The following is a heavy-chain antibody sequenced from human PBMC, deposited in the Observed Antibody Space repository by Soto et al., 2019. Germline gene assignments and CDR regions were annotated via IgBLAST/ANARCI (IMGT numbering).Heavy chain of an antibody. D-gene: IGHD6-13*01. CDR3: ARGNRIAAADRMGYYFDY. Sequence: EVQLVESGGGLVQPGGSLRLSCAASGFTFSSDSMNWVRQAPGKGLEWVSYISSSSSTIYYADSVKGRFTISRDNAKNSLYLQMNSLRDEDTAVYYCARGNRIAAADRMGYYFDYWGQGTLVTVSS. V-gene: IGHV3-48*02. CDR1: GFTFSSDS. CDR2: ISSSSSTI. J-gene: IGHJ4*02.